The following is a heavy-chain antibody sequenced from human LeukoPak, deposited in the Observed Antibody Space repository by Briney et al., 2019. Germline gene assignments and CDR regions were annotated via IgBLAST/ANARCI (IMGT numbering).Heavy chain of an antibody. CDR3: AKDQYYYGSGSYIY. CDR2: ISGSGGST. D-gene: IGHD3-10*01. J-gene: IGHJ4*02. CDR1: GFTFSSYA. V-gene: IGHV3-23*01. Sequence: GGSLRLSCAASGFTFSSYAMSWVRQAPGKGLEWVSAISGSGGSTYYADSVKGRFTISRDNSKNTPYLQMNSLRAEDTAVYYCAKDQYYYGSGSYIYWGQGTLVTVSS.